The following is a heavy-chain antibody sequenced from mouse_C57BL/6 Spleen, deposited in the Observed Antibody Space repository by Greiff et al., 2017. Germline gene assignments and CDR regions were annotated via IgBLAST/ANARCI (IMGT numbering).Heavy chain of an antibody. Sequence: QVQLQQPGAELVKPGASVKLSCKASGYTFTSYWMQWVKQRPGQGLEWIGEIDPSDSYTNYNQKFKGKATLTVDTSSSTAYMQLSSLTSEDSAVYDCARGLYYGSSYWYFDVWGTGTTVTVSS. CDR3: ARGLYYGSSYWYFDV. D-gene: IGHD1-1*01. J-gene: IGHJ1*03. CDR2: IDPSDSYT. V-gene: IGHV1-50*01. CDR1: GYTFTSYW.